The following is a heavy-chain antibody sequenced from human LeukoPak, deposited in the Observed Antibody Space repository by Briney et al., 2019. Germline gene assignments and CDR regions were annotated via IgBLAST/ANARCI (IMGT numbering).Heavy chain of an antibody. D-gene: IGHD2-15*01. CDR3: ARDPCGGSCYYEDWFDP. J-gene: IGHJ5*02. CDR1: GFTFSSYS. V-gene: IGHV3-21*01. Sequence: GGSLRLSCAASGFTFSSYSMNWVRQAPGKGLEWVSSISSSSSYIYYADSVKGGFTISRDNAKNSLYLQMNSLRAEDTAVYYCARDPCGGSCYYEDWFDPWGQGTLVTVSS. CDR2: ISSSSSYI.